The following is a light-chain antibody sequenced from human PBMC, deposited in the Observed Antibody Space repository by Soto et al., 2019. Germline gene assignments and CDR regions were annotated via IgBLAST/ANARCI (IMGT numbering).Light chain of an antibody. V-gene: IGKV1-5*03. Sequence: DIQLTQSTSTLSASVGDRVTITCRASQSISSWLAWYQQKPGKAPKFLIYKTSNLESGVPSRFSGSGSGTEFTLTISSLQPDDFATYYCQYYNNYCWTFGQGTKGEIK. CDR1: QSISSW. J-gene: IGKJ1*01. CDR2: KTS. CDR3: QYYNNYCWT.